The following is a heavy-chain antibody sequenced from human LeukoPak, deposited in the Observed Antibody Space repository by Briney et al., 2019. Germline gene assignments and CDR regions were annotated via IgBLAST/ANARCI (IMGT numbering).Heavy chain of an antibody. V-gene: IGHV3-73*01. CDR1: GFTFSGSA. CDR3: TRERYGDFDY. Sequence: GVSLRLSCAASGFTFSGSAMHWVRQASGKGLEWVGRIRSKANSYATAYAASVKGRFTISRDDSKNTAYLQMNSLKTEDTAVYYCTRERYGDFDYWGQGTLVTVSS. D-gene: IGHD4-17*01. J-gene: IGHJ4*02. CDR2: IRSKANSYAT.